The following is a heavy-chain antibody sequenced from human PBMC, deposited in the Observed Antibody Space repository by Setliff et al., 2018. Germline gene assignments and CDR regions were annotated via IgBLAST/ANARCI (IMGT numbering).Heavy chain of an antibody. CDR2: MNPNSGKT. Sequence: GASVKVSCKASGYTFTGYYMHWVRQAPGQGLEWMGWMNPNSGKTGYAQKFQGRVIMTRNTSISTAYLELNTLRSDDTAVYYCARERYFDYWGQGTLVTVSS. V-gene: IGHV1-8*02. CDR1: GYTFTGYY. J-gene: IGHJ4*02. CDR3: ARERYFDY.